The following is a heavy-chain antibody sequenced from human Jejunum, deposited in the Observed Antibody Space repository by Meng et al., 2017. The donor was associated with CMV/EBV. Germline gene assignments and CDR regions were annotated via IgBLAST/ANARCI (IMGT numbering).Heavy chain of an antibody. CDR1: GYSLATYW. CDR3: ARRAGSLYYFDN. D-gene: IGHD2-15*01. Sequence: ASGYSLATYWIGWVRLMPGKGLEWMGIIYPDDSDTTYSPSFQGQVTISADKSINTAYLQWSSLKASDSAMYYCARRAGSLYYFDNWGQGTLVTVSS. CDR2: IYPDDSDT. J-gene: IGHJ4*02. V-gene: IGHV5-51*01.